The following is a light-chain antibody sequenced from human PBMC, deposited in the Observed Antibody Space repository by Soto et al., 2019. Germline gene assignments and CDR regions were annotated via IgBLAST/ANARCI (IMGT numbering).Light chain of an antibody. CDR1: QSISSH. CDR2: AAS. CDR3: QQSYSTPIT. Sequence: DIQMTQSPSSLSASVGDRFTITCRASQSISSHLNWYQQKPGKAPKLLIYAASSLQSGVPSRFSGSGSGTDFTLTISSLQPEDFATYYCQQSYSTPITFGQGTRLEI. J-gene: IGKJ5*01. V-gene: IGKV1-39*01.